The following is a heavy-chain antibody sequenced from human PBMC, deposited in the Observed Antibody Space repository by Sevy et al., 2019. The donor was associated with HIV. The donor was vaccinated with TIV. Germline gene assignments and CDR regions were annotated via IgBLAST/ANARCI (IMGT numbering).Heavy chain of an antibody. CDR3: GGTVSGNFRYDDY. Sequence: GGSLRLSCAASGFMFNSYSMNWVRQAPGMGLEWLSYINSGSGAISYADSVKGPFTISRDNAKNSLYLQMNSRRAEDTAFYYWGGTVSGNFRYDDYWGQGTLVTVSS. D-gene: IGHD3-16*02. CDR2: INSGSGAI. J-gene: IGHJ4*02. CDR1: GFMFNSYS. V-gene: IGHV3-48*01.